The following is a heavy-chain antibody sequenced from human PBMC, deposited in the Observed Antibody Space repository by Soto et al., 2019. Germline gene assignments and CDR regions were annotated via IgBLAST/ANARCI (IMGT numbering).Heavy chain of an antibody. CDR3: AKCIQVFLNQDAFHI. Sequence: EVKLLESGGGVVQPGGSLRLSCVASGFTFSSYSMSWVRKAPGKGLEWVSHITASGGSTYYADSVKGRFTISRDTSRNTLDLQMNSLGAEDTAVYYCAKCIQVFLNQDAFHIWGQGTVVTVSS. J-gene: IGHJ3*02. V-gene: IGHV3-23*01. D-gene: IGHD2-8*01. CDR1: GFTFSSYS. CDR2: ITASGGST.